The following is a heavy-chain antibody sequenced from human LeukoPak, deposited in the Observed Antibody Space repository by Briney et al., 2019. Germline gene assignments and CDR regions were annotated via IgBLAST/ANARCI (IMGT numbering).Heavy chain of an antibody. D-gene: IGHD2-15*01. Sequence: GGSLRLSCAASGFTFSDYHMSWIRQAPGKGLEWVSYISSSGITIYYADSVKGRFTISRDNAKNSLYLQMNSLRAEDTAVYYCARESALHGGYYDYWGQGTLVTVSS. CDR2: ISSSGITI. CDR1: GFTFSDYH. J-gene: IGHJ4*02. V-gene: IGHV3-11*01. CDR3: ARESALHGGYYDY.